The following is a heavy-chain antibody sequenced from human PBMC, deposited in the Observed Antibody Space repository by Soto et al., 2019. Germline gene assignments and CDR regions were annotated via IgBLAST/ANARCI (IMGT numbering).Heavy chain of an antibody. Sequence: SEALCLTCTVSGGSISSYYWSWILQPPGKGLEWIGYIYYSASTNYSPSLKSRVTISVDTSKNQFSLNLSSVTAADTAVYYCARHLPFFGLACYSLDFSGQATLVTVSS. CDR1: GGSISSYY. CDR3: ARHLPFFGLACYSLDF. V-gene: IGHV4-59*08. CDR2: IYYSAST. D-gene: IGHD2-15*01. J-gene: IGHJ4*02.